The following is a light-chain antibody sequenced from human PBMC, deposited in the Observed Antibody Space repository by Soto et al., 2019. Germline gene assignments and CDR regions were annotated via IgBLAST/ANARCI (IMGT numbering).Light chain of an antibody. CDR1: SSNIKTNG. CDR3: SPWDDSLNGLR. J-gene: IGLJ2*01. V-gene: IGLV1-44*01. Sequence: QSVLAQPPSASGTPGQTVTISCSGGSSNIKTNGVSWYQQVPGAAPKLLIYSNRQRPSGAPDRFSGSKSGTSASLAISGLQSEDEATYHCSPWDDSLNGLRFGGGTKLTVL. CDR2: SNR.